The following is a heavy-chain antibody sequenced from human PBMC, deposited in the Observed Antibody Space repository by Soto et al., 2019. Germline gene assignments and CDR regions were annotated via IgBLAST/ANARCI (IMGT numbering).Heavy chain of an antibody. CDR2: IYYSGST. CDR1: GGSISSSSYY. V-gene: IGHV4-39*01. D-gene: IGHD3-10*01. J-gene: IGHJ6*02. Sequence: SETLSLTCTVSGGSISSSSYYWGWIRQPPGKGLEWIGSIYYSGSTYYNPSLKSRVTISVDTSKNQFSLKLSSVTAADTAVYYCARAFDTMVRGVPYYYYYGMDVWGQGTTVTAP. CDR3: ARAFDTMVRGVPYYYYYGMDV.